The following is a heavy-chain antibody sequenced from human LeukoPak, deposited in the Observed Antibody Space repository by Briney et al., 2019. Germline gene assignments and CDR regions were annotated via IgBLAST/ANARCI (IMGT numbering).Heavy chain of an antibody. Sequence: RWIRQPPGKGLEWIAEISHSGSTNYNPSLKSRVTISVDTSKNQFSLKLSSVTAADTAVYYCARMRLGYCSSTSCYTALYYYYGMDVWGQGTTVTVSS. CDR2: ISHSGST. J-gene: IGHJ6*02. V-gene: IGHV4-34*01. CDR3: ARMRLGYCSSTSCYTALYYYYGMDV. D-gene: IGHD2-2*02.